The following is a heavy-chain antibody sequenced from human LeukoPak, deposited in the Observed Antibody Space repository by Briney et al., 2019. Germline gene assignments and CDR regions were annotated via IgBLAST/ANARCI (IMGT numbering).Heavy chain of an antibody. CDR2: ISYDGSNK. J-gene: IGHJ4*02. V-gene: IGHV3-30*18. CDR1: GFTFSSYG. D-gene: IGHD5-18*01. Sequence: PGGSLRLSCAASGFTFSSYGMHWVRQAPGKGLEWVAVISYDGSNKYYADSVKGRFTISRDNAKNSLYLQMNSLRAEDTAVYYCAKDRTAMVKVATDGFDYWGQGTLVTVSS. CDR3: AKDRTAMVKVATDGFDY.